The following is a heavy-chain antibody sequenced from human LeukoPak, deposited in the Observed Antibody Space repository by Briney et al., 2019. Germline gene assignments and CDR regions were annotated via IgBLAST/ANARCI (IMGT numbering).Heavy chain of an antibody. V-gene: IGHV4-34*01. J-gene: IGHJ3*02. Sequence: SETLSLTCAVYGGSFSGYYWSWIRQPPGKGLEWIGEINHSGSTNYNPSLKSRVTISVDTSKNQFSLKLSSVTAADTAVYYCARDGNGEIDAFDIWGQGTMVTVSS. D-gene: IGHD4-17*01. CDR3: ARDGNGEIDAFDI. CDR2: INHSGST. CDR1: GGSFSGYY.